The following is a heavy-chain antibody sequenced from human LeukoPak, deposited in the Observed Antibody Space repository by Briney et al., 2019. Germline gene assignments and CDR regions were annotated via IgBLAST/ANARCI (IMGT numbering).Heavy chain of an antibody. J-gene: IGHJ4*02. V-gene: IGHV3-7*01. Sequence: GGSLRLSCAASGFTFSSYWMSWVRQAPGKGLEWVAXIKQDGSEKYXVDSVKGRFTISRDNAKNSLYLQMNSLRAEDTAVYYCARDGGXGXXXXYXYWGQGTLVTVSS. CDR1: GFTFSSYW. D-gene: IGHD3-3*01. CDR3: ARDGGXGXXXXYXY. CDR2: IKQDGSEK.